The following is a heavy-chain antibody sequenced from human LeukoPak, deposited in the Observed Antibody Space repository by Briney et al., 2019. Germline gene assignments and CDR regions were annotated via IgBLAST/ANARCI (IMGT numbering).Heavy chain of an antibody. Sequence: SETLSLTCAVSGGSISGSFWSWIRQPPGKGLEWIGYIYHDGTSKYNPSLKSRVTLSVDTSKNQFSLRLTSVTAADTAVYYCTRAGPREYSDCDLWGQGTMVTVSS. CDR3: TRAGPREYSDCDL. V-gene: IGHV4-59*01. CDR1: GGSISGSF. D-gene: IGHD5-12*01. CDR2: IYHDGTS. J-gene: IGHJ3*01.